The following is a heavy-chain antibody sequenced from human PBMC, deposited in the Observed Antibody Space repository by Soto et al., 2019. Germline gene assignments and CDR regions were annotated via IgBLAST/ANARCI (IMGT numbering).Heavy chain of an antibody. Sequence: SLRLSCAASGLTSIDHYMSWIGKATGKGLEWIGYSSNSGSFTRYADSVKGRFSISRDNAKNSLYLQINSLRGDDTAIYYCVRSGDNYNLLDYWGQGTPVTVSS. CDR3: VRSGDNYNLLDY. CDR1: GLTSIDHY. D-gene: IGHD1-1*01. CDR2: SSNSGSFT. J-gene: IGHJ4*02. V-gene: IGHV3-11*06.